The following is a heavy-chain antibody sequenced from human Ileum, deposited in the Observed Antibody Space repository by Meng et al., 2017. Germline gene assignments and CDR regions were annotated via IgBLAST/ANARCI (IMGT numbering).Heavy chain of an antibody. Sequence: GGSLRLSCKGSGYSFTSYWIAWVRQMPGKGLEWMGIIYPGDSDTRYSPSFQGQVTISADKSISTAYLQWSSLKASDTAMYYCARTSTVTFSHGFDPWGQGTLVTVSS. D-gene: IGHD4-17*01. CDR3: ARTSTVTFSHGFDP. J-gene: IGHJ5*02. CDR2: IYPGDSDT. CDR1: GYSFTSYW. V-gene: IGHV5-51*01.